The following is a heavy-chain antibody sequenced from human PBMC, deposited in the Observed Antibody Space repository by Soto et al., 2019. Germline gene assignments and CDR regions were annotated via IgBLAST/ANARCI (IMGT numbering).Heavy chain of an antibody. CDR2: IGTAGDT. J-gene: IGHJ4*02. Sequence: GGSLRLSCEASGFTFSGFDMHWVRQPTGKGLEWVSTIGTAGDTYYAVSVKGRFTIPRDNAKNSLSLQMNSLRAGDTAVYFCARGQEVGAHFFDSWGQGTRVTVSS. CDR1: GFTFSGFD. V-gene: IGHV3-13*01. D-gene: IGHD2-15*01. CDR3: ARGQEVGAHFFDS.